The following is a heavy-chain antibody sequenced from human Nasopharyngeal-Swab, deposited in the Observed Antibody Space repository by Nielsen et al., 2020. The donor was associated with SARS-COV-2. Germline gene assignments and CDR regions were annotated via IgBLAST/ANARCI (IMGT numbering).Heavy chain of an antibody. CDR3: ARDPHGGSDY. CDR2: ISSSSSYI. V-gene: IGHV3-21*01. J-gene: IGHJ4*02. CDR1: GFTFSSYS. Sequence: GVLKISCTASGFTFSSYSMNWVRQAPGKGLEWVSSISSSSSYIYYADSVKGRFTISRDNAKNSLYLQMNSLRAEDTAVYYCARDPHGGSDYWGQGTLVTVSS.